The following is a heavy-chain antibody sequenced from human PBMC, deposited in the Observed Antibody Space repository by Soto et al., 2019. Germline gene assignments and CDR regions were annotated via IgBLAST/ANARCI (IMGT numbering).Heavy chain of an antibody. J-gene: IGHJ4*02. CDR1: GGSFSGYY. Sequence: PSETLSLTCAVYGGSFSGYYWSWIRQPPGKGLEWIGEINHSGSTNYNPSLKSRVTISVDTSKNQFSLKLSSVTAADTAVYYCAGGKREKWLVSPLYDFDYWGQGTLVTVSS. D-gene: IGHD6-19*01. CDR2: INHSGST. V-gene: IGHV4-34*01. CDR3: AGGKREKWLVSPLYDFDY.